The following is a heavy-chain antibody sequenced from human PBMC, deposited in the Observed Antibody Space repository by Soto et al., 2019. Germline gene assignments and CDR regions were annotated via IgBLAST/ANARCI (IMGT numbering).Heavy chain of an antibody. CDR3: ARRRYCSSTSCGGWFDP. Sequence: PSETLSLTCAVSGDSISPHYWSWVRQPPGKGLEFIGYIHYSGSAVYNPSLKSRVTISLDTSKNQFSLKLTSVTAADTAVYYCARRRYCSSTSCGGWFDPWGQGTLVTVSS. V-gene: IGHV4-59*08. D-gene: IGHD2-2*01. J-gene: IGHJ5*02. CDR2: IHYSGSA. CDR1: GDSISPHY.